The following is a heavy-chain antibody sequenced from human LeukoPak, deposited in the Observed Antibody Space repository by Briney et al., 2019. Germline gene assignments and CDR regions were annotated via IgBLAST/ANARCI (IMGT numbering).Heavy chain of an antibody. Sequence: SVKVSCKASGGTFSSYAISWVRQAPGQGLEWMGGIIPIFGTANYAQKFQGRVTITADESTSTAYMELSSLRSEDTAVYYCASCSGYYYVHFDYWGQGTLVTVSS. CDR2: IIPIFGTA. J-gene: IGHJ4*02. D-gene: IGHD3-22*01. CDR1: GGTFSSYA. CDR3: ASCSGYYYVHFDY. V-gene: IGHV1-69*01.